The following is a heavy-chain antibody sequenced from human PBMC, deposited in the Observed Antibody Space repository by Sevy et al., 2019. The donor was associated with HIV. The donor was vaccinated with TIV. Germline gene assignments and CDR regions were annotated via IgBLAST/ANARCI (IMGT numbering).Heavy chain of an antibody. CDR2: ISAYNGNT. CDR3: ARNPLLYSYLDY. CDR1: GYTFTSYG. J-gene: IGHJ4*02. Sequence: ASLKVSCKASGYTFTSYGISWVRQAPGQGLEWMGWISAYNGNTNYAQKLQGRVTMTTDTSTSTAYMELRSLRSDDTAVYYCARNPLLYSYLDYWGQGTLVTVSS. D-gene: IGHD5-18*01. V-gene: IGHV1-18*04.